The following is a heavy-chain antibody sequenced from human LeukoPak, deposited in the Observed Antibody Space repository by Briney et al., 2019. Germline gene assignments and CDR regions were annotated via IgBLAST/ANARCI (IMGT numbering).Heavy chain of an antibody. Sequence: SETLSLTCAVYGGSFSGYYWSWIRQPPGKGLEWIGEINHSGSTNYNPSLKSRVTISVDTSKNQFSLKLSSVTAADTAVYYCARSGGYCSGGSCYSVWFDPWGQGTLVTVSS. CDR1: GGSFSGYY. CDR2: INHSGST. V-gene: IGHV4-34*01. CDR3: ARSGGYCSGGSCYSVWFDP. J-gene: IGHJ5*02. D-gene: IGHD2-15*01.